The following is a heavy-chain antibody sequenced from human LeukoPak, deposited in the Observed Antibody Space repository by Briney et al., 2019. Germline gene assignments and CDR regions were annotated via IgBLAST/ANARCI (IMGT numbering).Heavy chain of an antibody. CDR2: IWYDGSNK. CDR3: ARPTERDAFDI. D-gene: IGHD4-11*01. J-gene: IGHJ3*02. CDR1: GFTFCSYG. V-gene: IGHV3-33*01. Sequence: GGSLRLSCAASGFTFCSYGMHWVRQAPGKGLEWVAVIWYDGSNKYYADSVKGRFTISRDNSKNTLYLQMNSLRAEDTAVYYCARPTERDAFDIWGQGTMVTVSS.